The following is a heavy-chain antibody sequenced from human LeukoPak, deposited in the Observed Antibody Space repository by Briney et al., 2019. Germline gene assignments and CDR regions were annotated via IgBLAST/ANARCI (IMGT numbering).Heavy chain of an antibody. V-gene: IGHV3-23*01. D-gene: IGHD2/OR15-2a*01. J-gene: IGHJ4*02. Sequence: GGSLRLSCAASGFIFSTYTMAWGRQAPGGGLDWVSGISGDGSSTYYADSVKGRFAISRDNSKSTMYLQRNSLGAEDTAVYYCVKDFGRNIGGPGYWGRGTLVTVSS. CDR2: ISGDGSST. CDR1: GFIFSTYT. CDR3: VKDFGRNIGGPGY.